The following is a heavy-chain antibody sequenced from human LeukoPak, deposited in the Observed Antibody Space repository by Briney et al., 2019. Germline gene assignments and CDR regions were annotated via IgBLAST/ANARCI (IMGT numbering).Heavy chain of an antibody. D-gene: IGHD6-13*01. J-gene: IGHJ4*02. V-gene: IGHV3-7*01. CDR2: IKEDGGEK. Sequence: GGSLRLSCAASGFSFSRYWMSCVRQAPGKGLEYIANIKEDGGEKYYVDSVKGRFIISRDNARNSLFLQMNSLRVEDTAVYYCARDSSAERGQQLANWGQGTLVIVSS. CDR3: ARDSSAERGQQLAN. CDR1: GFSFSRYW.